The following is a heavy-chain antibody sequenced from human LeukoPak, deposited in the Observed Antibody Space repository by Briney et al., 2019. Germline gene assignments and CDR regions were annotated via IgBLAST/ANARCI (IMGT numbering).Heavy chain of an antibody. V-gene: IGHV4-39*01. CDR3: ARISYFDSSGRL. Sequence: SETLSLTCTVSGGSISSSSYYWGWIRQPPGKGLEWIGSIYYSGSTNYSPSLKSRVTISVDTSKNQFSLKLSSATAADTAFYYCARISYFDSSGRLWGQGTLVTVSS. D-gene: IGHD3-22*01. CDR1: GGSISSSSYY. CDR2: IYYSGST. J-gene: IGHJ4*02.